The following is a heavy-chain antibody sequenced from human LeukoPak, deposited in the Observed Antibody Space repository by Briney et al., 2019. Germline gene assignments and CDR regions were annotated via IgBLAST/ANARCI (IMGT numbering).Heavy chain of an antibody. CDR1: GGSFSGYY. CDR2: INHSGST. J-gene: IGHJ3*02. D-gene: IGHD3-10*01. Sequence: SETLSLTCAVYGGSFSGYYWSWIRQPPGKGLEWIGEINHSGSTNYNPSLKSRVTISVDTSKNQFSLKLSSVTAADMAVYYCASPQSSTYYYGSGSYYTRAFDIWGQGTMVTVSS. V-gene: IGHV4-34*01. CDR3: ASPQSSTYYYGSGSYYTRAFDI.